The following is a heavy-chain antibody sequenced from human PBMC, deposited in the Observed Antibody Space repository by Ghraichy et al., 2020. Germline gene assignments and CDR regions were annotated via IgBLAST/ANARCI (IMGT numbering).Heavy chain of an antibody. CDR2: IYSGGST. D-gene: IGHD3-16*01. CDR3: ARDLRGGDYFDY. CDR1: SASIRTFY. Sequence: SETLSLTCTVSSASIRTFYWSWIRQPAGKGLEWIGRIYSGGSTNYNPSLKSRLTMSVDTSKNQFSLKLSSVTAADTAVYYCARDLRGGDYFDYWGQGTLVTVSS. J-gene: IGHJ4*02. V-gene: IGHV4-4*07.